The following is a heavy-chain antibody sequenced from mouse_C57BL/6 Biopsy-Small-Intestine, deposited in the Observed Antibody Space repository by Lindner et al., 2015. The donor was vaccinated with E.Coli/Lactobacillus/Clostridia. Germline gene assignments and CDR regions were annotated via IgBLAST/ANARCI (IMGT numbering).Heavy chain of an antibody. D-gene: IGHD2-1*01. V-gene: IGHV1-81*01. J-gene: IGHJ4*01. Sequence: SVKVSCKASGYNFTSFDVTWVRQATGQGLEWMGWMNPKSGNVGYAQQFQGRVTMTRDTSISTAYMELSSLRSEDTAIYYCARDYRGNWNWGQGTLVTVSS. CDR1: GYNFTSFD. CDR3: ARDYRGNWN. CDR2: MNPKSGNV.